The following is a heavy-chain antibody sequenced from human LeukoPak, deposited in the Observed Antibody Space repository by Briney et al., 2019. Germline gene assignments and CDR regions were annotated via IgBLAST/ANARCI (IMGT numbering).Heavy chain of an antibody. CDR2: ISSHGSST. D-gene: IGHD6-6*01. Sequence: QPGGSLRLSCTASRFTFRNHWMHWVRQTPGKGLVWVSRISSHGSSTTYADSVKGRFTISRDNAKNALYLQMDNLRAEYTAMYYCARDQRVTGRPDIDYWGQGTLVIVSS. J-gene: IGHJ4*02. V-gene: IGHV3-74*03. CDR1: RFTFRNHW. CDR3: ARDQRVTGRPDIDY.